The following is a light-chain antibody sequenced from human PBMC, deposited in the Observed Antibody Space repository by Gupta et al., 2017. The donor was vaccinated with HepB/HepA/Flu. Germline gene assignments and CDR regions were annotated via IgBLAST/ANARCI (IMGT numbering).Light chain of an antibody. CDR2: QVS. Sequence: DVVLTQSPLSLPVTLGQPASISCRSSQSLVYSDGNTYLNWFHQRPGQSPRRLIYQVSNRDSGVPDRCSGSGSGTDFALIISRVEAEDVGIYYCRQGKYWPGTFGQGTKVEIK. CDR3: RQGKYWPGT. J-gene: IGKJ2*02. CDR1: QSLVYSDGNTY. V-gene: IGKV2-30*01.